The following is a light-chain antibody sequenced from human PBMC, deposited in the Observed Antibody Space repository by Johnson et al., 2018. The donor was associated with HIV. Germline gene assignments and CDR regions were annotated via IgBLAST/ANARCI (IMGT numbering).Light chain of an antibody. CDR1: SSNIGNNY. CDR3: GTWDSNLSVYV. Sequence: QSVLTQPPSVSAAPGQRVTISCSGSSSNIGNNYVSWYQHLPGTAPKLLIYDNNKRPSGIPDRFSGSKSGTSATLGITGLQTGDAADYYCGTWDSNLSVYVVGTGTKVSVL. V-gene: IGLV1-51*01. J-gene: IGLJ1*01. CDR2: DNN.